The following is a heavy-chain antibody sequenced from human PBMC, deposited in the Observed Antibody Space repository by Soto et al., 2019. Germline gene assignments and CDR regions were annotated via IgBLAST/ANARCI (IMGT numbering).Heavy chain of an antibody. CDR3: ARGFMTPEFRVVIGVIDP. V-gene: IGHV1-18*04. Sequence: ASVKVSCKASGYTFTSYGISWVRQAPGQGLEWMGWISAFNGNTNYAQKLQGRVTMTTDTSTSTAYMELRSLRSDDTAVYYYARGFMTPEFRVVIGVIDPWGQGTLVTVSS. D-gene: IGHD3-3*01. CDR1: GYTFTSYG. CDR2: ISAFNGNT. J-gene: IGHJ5*01.